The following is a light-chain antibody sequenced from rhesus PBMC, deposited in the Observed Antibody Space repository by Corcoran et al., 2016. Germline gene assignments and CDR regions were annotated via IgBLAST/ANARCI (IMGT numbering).Light chain of an antibody. CDR2: KAS. Sequence: DIQMTQSPSSLSASVGDRVTITCRASENVNKYLTWNQQKPGKAPNLLIYKASTLQSGVPSRFSGSGAGTDYTFTISSLQPEDGATYYCQHGYGTPYSFGQGTKVEIK. CDR3: QHGYGTPYS. CDR1: ENVNKY. V-gene: IGKV1-74*01. J-gene: IGKJ2*01.